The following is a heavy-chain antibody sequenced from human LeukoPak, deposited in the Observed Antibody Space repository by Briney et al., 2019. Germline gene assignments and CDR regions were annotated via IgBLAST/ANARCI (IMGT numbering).Heavy chain of an antibody. CDR3: AKEGTMGWFDP. CDR2: ISYSGSNK. J-gene: IGHJ5*02. CDR1: GFTFSSYG. D-gene: IGHD3-10*01. Sequence: GGSLRLSCAASGFTFSSYGMHWVRQAPGKGLEWVSVISYSGSNKYYADSVKGRFTISRDNSKNPLYLQMNSLRAEDTAVYYCAKEGTMGWFDPWGQGTLVTVSS. V-gene: IGHV3-30*18.